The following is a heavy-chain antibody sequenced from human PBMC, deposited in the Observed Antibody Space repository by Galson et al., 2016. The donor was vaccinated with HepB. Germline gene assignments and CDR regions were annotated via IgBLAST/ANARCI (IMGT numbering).Heavy chain of an antibody. CDR1: GGSISNYY. Sequence: SETLSLTCSVSGGSISNYYWSWIRKPPGKGLEWIGYVSYSGSTNYNPSLKSRVTISVDTSKNHFSLKLGSVTAADTAVYYCAREVGVPGVTYGMDVWGQGTTVTVSS. J-gene: IGHJ6*02. D-gene: IGHD2-2*01. CDR3: AREVGVPGVTYGMDV. V-gene: IGHV4-59*01. CDR2: VSYSGST.